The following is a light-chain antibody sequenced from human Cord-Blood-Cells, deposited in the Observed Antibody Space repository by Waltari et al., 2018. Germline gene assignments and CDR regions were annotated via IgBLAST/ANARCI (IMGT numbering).Light chain of an antibody. V-gene: IGLV2-14*01. Sequence: QSALTQPASVSGSPGHSITTPCPGTRSDVGGYNYLTWYQQHPGKAPKLMIYDVSNRPSGGSKRFSGSKSGNTASLTISGLQAEDEADYYCSSYTSSSTLEVFGGGTKLTVL. CDR3: SSYTSSSTLEV. J-gene: IGLJ3*02. CDR2: DVS. CDR1: RSDVGGYNY.